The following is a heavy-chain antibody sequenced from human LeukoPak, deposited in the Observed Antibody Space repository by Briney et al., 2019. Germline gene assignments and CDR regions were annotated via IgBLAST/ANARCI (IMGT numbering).Heavy chain of an antibody. J-gene: IGHJ5*02. V-gene: IGHV3-30*18. CDR2: ISNDETNK. CDR3: AKEGQRGSYGVYDDYH. CDR1: GFTFSRDG. D-gene: IGHD5/OR15-5a*01. Sequence: GRSLRLSCAASGFTFSRDGMHWVRQAPGKGLEWVAVISNDETNKYYTDSVKGRFTISRDNSKNMVYLQMNSLRVEDTAVYYCAKEGQRGSYGVYDDYHWGQGTLVTVSS.